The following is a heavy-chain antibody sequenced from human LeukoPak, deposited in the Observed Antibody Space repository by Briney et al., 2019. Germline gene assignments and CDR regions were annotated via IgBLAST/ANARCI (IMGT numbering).Heavy chain of an antibody. J-gene: IGHJ4*02. Sequence: PGGSLRLSCAASRFTFSGYGMSWVRQAPGKGLEWVSSISATGGSTYYADSVKGRFTISRDNSKKTLYLQMNSLRADDTAVYYCAKASSAGDSSSWNNWGQGALVTVSS. D-gene: IGHD6-13*01. CDR3: AKASSAGDSSSWNN. V-gene: IGHV3-23*01. CDR1: RFTFSGYG. CDR2: ISATGGST.